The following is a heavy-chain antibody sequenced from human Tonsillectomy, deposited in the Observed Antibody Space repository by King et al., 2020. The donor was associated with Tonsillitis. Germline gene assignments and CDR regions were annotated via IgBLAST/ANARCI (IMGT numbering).Heavy chain of an antibody. CDR2: INHSGST. Sequence: VQLQQSGAGLLKPSETLSLTCAVYGGSFGGYYWSWIRQPPGKGLEWIGEINHSGSTNYNPSLKSRVTISVDTSKNQFSLKLSSVTAADTAVYYCARGLGGYDFWNGYYRCFDPWGQGTLVTVSS. CDR3: ARGLGGYDFWNGYYRCFDP. J-gene: IGHJ5*02. CDR1: GGSFGGYY. V-gene: IGHV4-34*01. D-gene: IGHD3-3*01.